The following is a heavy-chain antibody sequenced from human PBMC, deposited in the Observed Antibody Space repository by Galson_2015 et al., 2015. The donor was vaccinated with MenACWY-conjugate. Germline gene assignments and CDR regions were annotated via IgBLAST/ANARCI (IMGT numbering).Heavy chain of an antibody. D-gene: IGHD1-26*01. J-gene: IGHJ6*02. V-gene: IGHV5-51*01. CDR1: GYNFLTYW. CDR2: ISPIDSKT. Sequence: QSGAEVKKPGESLKISCKASGYNFLTYWIGWVRQVPGKGLEWVGLISPIDSKTRYSPAFEGRVTISADNSITTPYLQWNSLQASDTAMYYCARHPPGGRGMDGWGQGTTVTVSS. CDR3: ARHPPGGRGMDG.